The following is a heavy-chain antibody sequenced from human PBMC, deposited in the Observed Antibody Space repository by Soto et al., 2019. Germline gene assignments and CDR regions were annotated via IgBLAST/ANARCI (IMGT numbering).Heavy chain of an antibody. D-gene: IGHD1-1*01. CDR2: IHYSGGA. V-gene: IGHV4-59*01. CDR3: ARAFVYIVLSDV. CDR1: GGSISSYY. Sequence: QVQLQESGPGLVKPSETLSLNCTVSGGSISSYYWSWIRQPPGMGLEWIGNIHYSGGAHYNPSLKSRVTIVADMTNNDISLKLTSVPAADTFVYECARAFVYIVLSDVLGKGTTVSVSS. J-gene: IGHJ6*04.